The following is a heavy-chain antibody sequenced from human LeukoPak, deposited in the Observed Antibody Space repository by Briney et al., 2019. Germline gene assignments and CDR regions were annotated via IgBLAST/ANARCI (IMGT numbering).Heavy chain of an antibody. D-gene: IGHD2-15*01. CDR3: AREFGVVVVAATNYYYYGMDV. J-gene: IGHJ6*02. CDR1: GFTFSSYG. CDR2: IWYDGSNE. Sequence: GGSLRLSCAASGFTFSSYGMHWVRQAPGKGLEWVAVIWYDGSNEYYADSVKGRFTISRDNSKNTLYLQMNSLRAEDTAVYYCAREFGVVVVAATNYYYYGMDVWGQGTTVTVSS. V-gene: IGHV3-33*01.